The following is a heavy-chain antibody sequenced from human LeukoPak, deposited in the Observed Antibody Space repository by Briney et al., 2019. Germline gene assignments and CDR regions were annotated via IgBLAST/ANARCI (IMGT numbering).Heavy chain of an antibody. Sequence: PGESLRLSCAASTFTFSRYWMHWVRQAPGKGLVWVSRINSDGTNTYYADSVKGRFTISRDNTKNTLYLQMNSLRTEDTAVYYCAIDRAAFGVVQVGYWGQGTPVTVSS. CDR2: INSDGTNT. D-gene: IGHD3-3*01. CDR1: TFTFSRYW. CDR3: AIDRAAFGVVQVGY. V-gene: IGHV3-74*01. J-gene: IGHJ4*02.